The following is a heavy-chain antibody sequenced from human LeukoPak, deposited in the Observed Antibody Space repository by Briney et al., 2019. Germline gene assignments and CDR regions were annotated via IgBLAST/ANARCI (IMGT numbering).Heavy chain of an antibody. CDR2: TYYRSKWCN. V-gene: IGHV6-1*01. J-gene: IGHJ5*02. D-gene: IGHD5-24*01. CDR3: ARDQRDGYNFAWFDP. CDR1: GDSVSSNSAA. Sequence: SQTLSLTCAISGDSVSSNSAAWDWLRQSPSRGLEWLGRTYYRSKWCNDYAVSVKSLITINPDTSKNQFSLQLNSVTPEDTAVYYCARDQRDGYNFAWFDPWGQGTLVTVSS.